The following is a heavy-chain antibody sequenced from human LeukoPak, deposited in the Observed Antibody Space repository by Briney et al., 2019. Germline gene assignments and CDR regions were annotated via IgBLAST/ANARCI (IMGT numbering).Heavy chain of an antibody. D-gene: IGHD3-22*01. CDR2: IIPIFGTA. CDR1: GGTFSSYA. CDR3: ARLNSNYYDSSEKDWFDP. J-gene: IGHJ5*02. V-gene: IGHV1-69*06. Sequence: GASVKVSCKASGGTFSSYAISWVRQAPGQGLEWMGGIIPIFGTANYAQKFQGRVTITADKSTSTAYMELSSLRSEDTAVYYCARLNSNYYDSSEKDWFDPWGQGTLVTVSS.